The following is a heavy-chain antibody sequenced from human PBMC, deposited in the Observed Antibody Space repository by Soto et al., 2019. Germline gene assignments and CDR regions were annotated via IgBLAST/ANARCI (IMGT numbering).Heavy chain of an antibody. D-gene: IGHD3-10*01. V-gene: IGHV4-59*08. CDR3: ARQPYTSGAYYFDY. CDR2: IYYSGST. CDR1: GGSISSYY. Sequence: QVQLRESGPGLVKPSETLSLTCTVSGGSISSYYWSWIRQPPGKGLEWIGYIYYSGSTNYNPSLKSRVTISVDTSKNQFSLKLSSVTAADTAVYYCARQPYTSGAYYFDYWGQGTLVTVSS. J-gene: IGHJ4*02.